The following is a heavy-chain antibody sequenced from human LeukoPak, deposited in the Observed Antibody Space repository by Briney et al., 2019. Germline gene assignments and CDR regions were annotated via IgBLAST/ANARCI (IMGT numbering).Heavy chain of an antibody. V-gene: IGHV1-18*01. CDR2: ISPYNGNT. CDR1: GYTFTNYG. J-gene: IGHJ5*02. D-gene: IGHD6-13*01. Sequence: ASVKVSCKASGYTFTNYGISWVRQAPGQGLEWLGWISPYNGNTNSAQKLQGRVTVTTDTSTRTAYMELRSLRSDDTAVYYCARSKRASSWASSGWFDPWGQGTLVTVSS. CDR3: ARSKRASSWASSGWFDP.